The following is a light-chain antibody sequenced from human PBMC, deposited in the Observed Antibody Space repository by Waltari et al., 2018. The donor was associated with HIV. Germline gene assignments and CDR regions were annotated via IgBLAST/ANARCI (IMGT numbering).Light chain of an antibody. J-gene: IGKJ4*02. CDR2: GAS. Sequence: EILLTHSPGTLSLSPGERATLSSRASPSVTSSFLSWYQQKPGQAPRLLIYGASSRATGIPDRFSGGGSGTDFTLNISRLEPEDFAVYYCQQYGSAPVTFGGGTTVDI. CDR3: QQYGSAPVT. V-gene: IGKV3-20*01. CDR1: PSVTSSF.